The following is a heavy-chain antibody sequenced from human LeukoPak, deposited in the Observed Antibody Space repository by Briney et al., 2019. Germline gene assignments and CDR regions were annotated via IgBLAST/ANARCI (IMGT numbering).Heavy chain of an antibody. CDR3: ARDSAGNDY. CDR2: IKQDGSEK. CDR1: GFTFSTYW. V-gene: IGHV3-7*01. D-gene: IGHD6-13*01. J-gene: IGHJ4*02. Sequence: PGGSMRLSCAASGFTFSTYWMSWVRQAPGKGLEWVANIKQDGSEKYYVDSVKGRFTISRDNAKNSLYLQMNSLRAEDTAMYYCARDSAGNDYWGQGTLVNVSS.